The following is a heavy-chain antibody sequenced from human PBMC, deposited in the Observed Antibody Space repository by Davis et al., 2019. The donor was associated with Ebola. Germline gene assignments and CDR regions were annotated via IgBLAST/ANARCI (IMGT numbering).Heavy chain of an antibody. CDR3: ARANGHEYDY. V-gene: IGHV2-5*02. D-gene: IGHD2-8*01. Sequence: SGPTLVTPTQTLTLTCTVSGFSLSSSGVGVGWIRQPPGKALEWRALIYWDDDKRYRPSLKSRLTITRDTSKKQVVLKMTKMDPADTATYYCARANGHEYDYWGQGILVTVSS. CDR2: IYWDDDK. J-gene: IGHJ4*02. CDR1: GFSLSSSGVG.